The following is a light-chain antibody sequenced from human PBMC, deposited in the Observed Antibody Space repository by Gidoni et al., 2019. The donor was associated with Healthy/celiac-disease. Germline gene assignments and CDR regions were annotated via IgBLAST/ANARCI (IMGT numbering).Light chain of an antibody. Sequence: DIQMTQSTSSLSASVGDRVTITCRASQSISSYLNWYQQKPGKAPKLLIYAASSLQSGVPSRFSGSGSGTDFTLTISSLQPEDFATYYCQQSYSTPMYTFGQGTQLEIK. J-gene: IGKJ2*01. CDR2: AAS. V-gene: IGKV1-39*01. CDR1: QSISSY. CDR3: QQSYSTPMYT.